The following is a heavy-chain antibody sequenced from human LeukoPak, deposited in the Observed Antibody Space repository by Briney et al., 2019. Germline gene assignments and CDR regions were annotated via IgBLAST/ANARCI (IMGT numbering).Heavy chain of an antibody. J-gene: IGHJ4*02. CDR3: TTRPYDYGSGTYYH. Sequence: GGSLRLSCAASGFTFSDYYMSWIRQAPGKGLEWVGRIKSKTDGGTTDYAAPVKGRSTISRDDSKNTLYVQMNSLKTEDTAVYYCTTRPYDYGSGTYYHWGQGTLVTVSS. D-gene: IGHD3-10*01. CDR2: IKSKTDGGTT. V-gene: IGHV3-15*01. CDR1: GFTFSDYY.